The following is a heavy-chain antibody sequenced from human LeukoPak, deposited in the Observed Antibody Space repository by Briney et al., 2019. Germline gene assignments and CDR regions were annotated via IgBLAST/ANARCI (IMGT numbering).Heavy chain of an antibody. D-gene: IGHD3-22*01. CDR3: ARRMNYYDSP. CDR1: GGSISSSSYY. CDR2: IYYSGST. J-gene: IGHJ5*02. V-gene: IGHV4-39*01. Sequence: SETLSLTCTVSGGSISSSSYYWGWIRQPPGKGLEWIGSIYYSGSTYYNPSLKSRVTISVDTSKNQFSLKLSSVTAADTAVYYCARRMNYYDSPWGQGTLVTVSS.